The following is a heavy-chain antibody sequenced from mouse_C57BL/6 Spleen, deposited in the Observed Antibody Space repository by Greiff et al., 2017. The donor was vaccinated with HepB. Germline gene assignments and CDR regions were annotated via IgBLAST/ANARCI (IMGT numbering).Heavy chain of an antibody. CDR1: GFTFSSYA. Sequence: EVQLVESGGGLVKPGGSPKLSCAASGFTFSSYAMSWVRQTPEKRLEWVATISDGGSYTYYPDNVKGRFTISRDNAKNNLYLQMSHLESEDTAMYYCARDRDGYYNFDYWGQGTTLTVSS. D-gene: IGHD2-3*01. CDR3: ARDRDGYYNFDY. V-gene: IGHV5-4*01. CDR2: ISDGGSYT. J-gene: IGHJ2*01.